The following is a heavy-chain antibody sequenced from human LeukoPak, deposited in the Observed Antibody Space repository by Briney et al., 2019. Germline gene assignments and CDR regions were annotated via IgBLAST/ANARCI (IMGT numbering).Heavy chain of an antibody. CDR3: AKVDCLGSCYRYYFDY. CDR1: GLTFSSYG. Sequence: GGSLRLSCAASGLTFSSYGMHWVRQAPGKGLEWVAVISYDGSNKYYADSVKGRFTISRDNFKNTLHLQMNSLRAEDTAVYYCAKVDCLGSCYRYYFDYWGQGTLVTVSS. CDR2: ISYDGSNK. V-gene: IGHV3-30*18. D-gene: IGHD2-15*01. J-gene: IGHJ4*02.